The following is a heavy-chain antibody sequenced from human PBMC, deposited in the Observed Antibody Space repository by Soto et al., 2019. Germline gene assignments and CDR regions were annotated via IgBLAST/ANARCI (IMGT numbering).Heavy chain of an antibody. CDR2: IYWDDDK. CDR3: AHRETATTSHDAFDI. Sequence: SGPTLVNPTQTLTLTCTFSGFSLSTSGVGVGWIRQPPGKALEWLALIYWDDDKRYSPSLKSRLTITKDTSKNQVVLTMTNMDPVDTATYYCAHRETATTSHDAFDIWGQGNPGHRLL. J-gene: IGHJ3*02. D-gene: IGHD5-12*01. CDR1: GFSLSTSGVG. V-gene: IGHV2-5*02.